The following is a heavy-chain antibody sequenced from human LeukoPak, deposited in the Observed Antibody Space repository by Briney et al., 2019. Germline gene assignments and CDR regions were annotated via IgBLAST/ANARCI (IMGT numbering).Heavy chain of an antibody. D-gene: IGHD2-2*01. CDR2: ISYDGSNK. CDR1: RFTLSSYG. CDR3: ATLTLHCSSTSCYDY. J-gene: IGHJ4*02. V-gene: IGHV3-30*03. Sequence: GRSLRLSCAASRFTLSSYGMHWVRQAPGKGLEWVAVISYDGSNKYYADSVKGRFTISRDNSKNTLYLQMNSLRAEDTAVYYCATLTLHCSSTSCYDYWGQGTRVTVSS.